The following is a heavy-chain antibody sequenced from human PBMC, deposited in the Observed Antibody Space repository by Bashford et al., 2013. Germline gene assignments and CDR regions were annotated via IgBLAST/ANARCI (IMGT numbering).Heavy chain of an antibody. D-gene: IGHD6-19*01. CDR1: GGSFSGYY. CDR3: ARGWGAVAGTLDP. J-gene: IGHJ5*02. Sequence: SETLSLTCAVYGGSFSGYYWSWIRQPPGKGLEWIGEINHSGSTNYNPSLKSRVTISVDTSKNQFSLKLSSVTAADTAVYYCARGWGAVAGTLDPWGQGTLVTVSS. V-gene: IGHV4-34*01. CDR2: INHSGST.